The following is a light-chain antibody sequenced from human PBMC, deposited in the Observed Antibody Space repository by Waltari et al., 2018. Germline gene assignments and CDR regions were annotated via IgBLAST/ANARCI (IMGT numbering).Light chain of an antibody. Sequence: EIVLTQSPATLSLSPGERATLSCRASQSVRTYLAWYQHRPGRAPRLLIYDASNRATDVPARFSGSGSGTDFTLTISSLQPEDFAVYYCQERSNWPGGAFGGGTKVEIK. CDR2: DAS. J-gene: IGKJ4*01. CDR3: QERSNWPGGA. CDR1: QSVRTY. V-gene: IGKV3-11*01.